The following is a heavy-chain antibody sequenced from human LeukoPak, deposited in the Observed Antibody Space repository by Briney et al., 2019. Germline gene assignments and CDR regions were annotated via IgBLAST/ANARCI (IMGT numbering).Heavy chain of an antibody. CDR3: AGGPPESGSSDS. D-gene: IGHD1-14*01. J-gene: IGHJ4*02. V-gene: IGHV1-8*01. CDR1: GYTFSNYD. CDR2: MSPNNGKT. Sequence: ASVRVSCKASGYTFSNYDINWVRQATGQGLEWMGWMSPNNGKTGYAQNFQGRVTMTRDTSISTAYMELRRLRIEDTAVYYCAGGPPESGSSDSWGRGTLVTVSS.